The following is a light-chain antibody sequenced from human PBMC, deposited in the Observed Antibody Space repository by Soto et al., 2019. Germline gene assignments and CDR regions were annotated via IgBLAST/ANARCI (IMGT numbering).Light chain of an antibody. J-gene: IGLJ1*01. Sequence: QSALTQPPSASGSPGQSVTISCTGTSSDVGGYNYVSWYQQHPGKAPKLMIYEVNKRPSGVPDRFSGSKSGNTASLTVSGLQAEDEADYYCSSYADSNNSVFGTGTKVTVL. CDR2: EVN. CDR3: SSYADSNNSV. CDR1: SSDVGGYNY. V-gene: IGLV2-8*01.